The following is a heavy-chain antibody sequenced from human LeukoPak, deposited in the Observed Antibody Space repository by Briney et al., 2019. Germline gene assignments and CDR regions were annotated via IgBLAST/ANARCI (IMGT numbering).Heavy chain of an antibody. CDR2: ISSDGTNT. CDR3: AAGGSARATSY. V-gene: IGHV3-30-3*01. Sequence: GGSLRLSCAASGFTFSTYAMFWVRQAPGKGLEWVAVISSDGTNTYYADSVKGRFTISRDNSKNTLYLQMNSLRPEDTSVYYCAAGGSARATSYWGQGTLVTVSS. J-gene: IGHJ4*02. CDR1: GFTFSTYA. D-gene: IGHD6-19*01.